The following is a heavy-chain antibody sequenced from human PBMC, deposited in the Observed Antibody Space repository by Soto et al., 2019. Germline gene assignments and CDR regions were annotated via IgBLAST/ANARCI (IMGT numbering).Heavy chain of an antibody. Sequence: EVQLLESGGGLVQPGGSLRLSCAASGFTFSSYAMSWVRQAPGKGLEWVSAISGSGGSTYYADSVKGRFPISRDNSKNTLYLQMNSLRAEDTAVYYCAKMANYCSGGSCYFFDYWGQGTLVTVSS. D-gene: IGHD2-15*01. CDR2: ISGSGGST. V-gene: IGHV3-23*01. CDR1: GFTFSSYA. CDR3: AKMANYCSGGSCYFFDY. J-gene: IGHJ4*02.